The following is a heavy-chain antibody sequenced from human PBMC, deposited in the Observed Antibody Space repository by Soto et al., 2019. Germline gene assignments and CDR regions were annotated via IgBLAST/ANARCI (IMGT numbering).Heavy chain of an antibody. Sequence: SETLSLTCTVSGGSISSYYWSWIRQPPGKGLEWIGYIYYSGSTNYNPSLKSRVTISVDTSKNQFSLKLSSVTAADTAVYYCARDISRTGTPYGMDVWGQGTTVTVSS. CDR3: ARDISRTGTPYGMDV. V-gene: IGHV4-59*01. CDR1: GGSISSYY. CDR2: IYYSGST. J-gene: IGHJ6*02. D-gene: IGHD1-1*01.